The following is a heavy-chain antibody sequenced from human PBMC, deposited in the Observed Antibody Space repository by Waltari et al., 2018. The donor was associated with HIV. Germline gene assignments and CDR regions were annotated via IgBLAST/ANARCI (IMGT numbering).Heavy chain of an antibody. D-gene: IGHD7-27*01. CDR1: GFTFSNFG. CDR2: ISNDGSKK. J-gene: IGHJ4*02. CDR3: VRALGDY. V-gene: IGHV3-30-3*01. Sequence: QVQLVESGGGVVQPGKSLRLSCAASGFTFSNFGMHWVRQAPGKGLEGVALISNDGSKKYYASSVKGRFTISRANSKNTLYLQMNSLRPDDTAVYYCVRALGDYWGQGTLVTISS.